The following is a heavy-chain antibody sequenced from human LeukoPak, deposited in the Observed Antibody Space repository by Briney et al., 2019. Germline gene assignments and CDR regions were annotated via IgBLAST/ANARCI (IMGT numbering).Heavy chain of an antibody. J-gene: IGHJ5*02. D-gene: IGHD4-11*01. Sequence: SETLSLTCAVYGGSFSGYYWSWIRQPPGKGLEWIGEINHSGSTNYNPSLKSRVTISVDTSKNQFSLKLSSVTAADTALYYCAREAMTTVTIAWFDPWGQGTLVTVSS. CDR1: GGSFSGYY. V-gene: IGHV4-34*01. CDR3: AREAMTTVTIAWFDP. CDR2: INHSGST.